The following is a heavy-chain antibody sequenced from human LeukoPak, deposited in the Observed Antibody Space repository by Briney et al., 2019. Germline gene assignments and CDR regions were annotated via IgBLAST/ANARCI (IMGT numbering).Heavy chain of an antibody. Sequence: GGSLRLSCAASEFTYGMNWVRQAPGKGLECVSAISSSGSNTYYADSVKGRFTISRDNSKNTMYLQMNSLRVEDTAVYFCAKDRMTTVTSYYHYFGMDVWGQGTTVTVSS. CDR1: EFTYG. CDR2: ISSSGSNT. V-gene: IGHV3-NL1*01. J-gene: IGHJ6*02. CDR3: AKDRMTTVTSYYHYFGMDV. D-gene: IGHD4-11*01.